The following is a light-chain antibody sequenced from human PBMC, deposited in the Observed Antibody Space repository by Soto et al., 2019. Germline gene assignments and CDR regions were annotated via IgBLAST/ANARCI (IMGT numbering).Light chain of an antibody. J-gene: IGKJ1*01. V-gene: IGKV3-20*01. CDR1: QSVSSSY. CDR3: QQYGSSSEP. Sequence: TLSLSPGERATLSCRASQSVSSSYLAWYQQKPGQAPRLLIYGASSRATGIPDRFSGSGSGTDFTLTISRLEPEDFAVDYCQQYGSSSEPFGQGTKFDIK. CDR2: GAS.